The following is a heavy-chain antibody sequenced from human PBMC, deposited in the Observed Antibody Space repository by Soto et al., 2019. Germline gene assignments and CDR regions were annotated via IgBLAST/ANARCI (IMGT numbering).Heavy chain of an antibody. CDR1: GFTVSSYY. CDR2: IYSGGST. J-gene: IGHJ6*02. V-gene: IGHV3-53*01. D-gene: IGHD4-4*01. CDR3: ARAYSNHVMDV. Sequence: PGGSLRLSXAASGFTVSSYYMSWVRQAPGKGLDWVSLIYSGGSTYYADSVKGRFTISRDNSKNTLYLQMNSLRAEDTAVYYCARAYSNHVMDVWGQGTTVTVSS.